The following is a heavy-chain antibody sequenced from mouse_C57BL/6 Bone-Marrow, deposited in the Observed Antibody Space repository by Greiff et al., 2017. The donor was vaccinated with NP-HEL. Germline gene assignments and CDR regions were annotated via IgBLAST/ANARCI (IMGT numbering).Heavy chain of an antibody. V-gene: IGHV14-4*01. D-gene: IGHD2-4*01. CDR2: IDPENGDT. J-gene: IGHJ4*01. Sequence: VQLQQSGAELVRPGASVKLSCTASGFNIKDDYMHWVKQRPEQGLEWIGWIDPENGDTEYASKFQGKATITADTSSNPAYLQLSSVTSEDTAVYYCTTLRLRGGAMECWGQGTSVTVAS. CDR3: TTLRLRGGAMEC. CDR1: GFNIKDDY.